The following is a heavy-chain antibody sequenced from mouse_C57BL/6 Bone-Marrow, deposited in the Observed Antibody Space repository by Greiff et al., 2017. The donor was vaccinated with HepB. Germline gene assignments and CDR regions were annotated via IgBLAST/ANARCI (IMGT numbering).Heavy chain of an antibody. Sequence: QVQLQQSGAELARPGASVKLSCKASGYTFTSYGISWVKQRTGQGLEWIGEIYPRSGNTYYNEKFKGKATLTADKSSSTAYMELRSLTSEDSAVYFCARGNYYGSSYVSYFDYWGQGTTLTVSS. CDR1: GYTFTSYG. J-gene: IGHJ2*01. V-gene: IGHV1-81*01. CDR2: IYPRSGNT. CDR3: ARGNYYGSSYVSYFDY. D-gene: IGHD1-1*01.